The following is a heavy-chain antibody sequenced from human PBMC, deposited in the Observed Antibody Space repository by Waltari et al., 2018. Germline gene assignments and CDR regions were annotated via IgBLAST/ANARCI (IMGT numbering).Heavy chain of an antibody. CDR2: IIPIFGTA. D-gene: IGHD2-15*01. CDR3: ARGPETRYCSGGSCYPGVY. Sequence: QVQLVQSGAEVKKPGSSVKVSCKASGGTFSSYAISWVRQAPGQGLEWMGGIIPIFGTANYAQKFQGRVTITTDESTSTAYMELSSLRSEDTAVYYCARGPETRYCSGGSCYPGVYWGQGTLVTVSS. CDR1: GGTFSSYA. V-gene: IGHV1-69*05. J-gene: IGHJ4*02.